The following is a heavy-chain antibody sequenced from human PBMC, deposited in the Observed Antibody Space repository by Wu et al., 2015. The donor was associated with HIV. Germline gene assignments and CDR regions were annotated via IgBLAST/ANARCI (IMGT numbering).Heavy chain of an antibody. CDR1: GYTFTGYY. Sequence: QVQLVQSGAEVAKPGASVRVSCQTSGYTFTGYYMHWVRQAPGQGLEWMGYIYPHNGDTNYTQKFQGRVTMTRNTSTTTAYMELSRLRSDDTAVYYCVRVSPPDVWGKGTTVIVSS. CDR2: IYPHNGDT. V-gene: IGHV1-2*02. J-gene: IGHJ6*04. CDR3: VRVSPPDV.